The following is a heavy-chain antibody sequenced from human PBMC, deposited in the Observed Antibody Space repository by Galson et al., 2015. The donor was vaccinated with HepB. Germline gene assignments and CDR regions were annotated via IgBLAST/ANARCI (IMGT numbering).Heavy chain of an antibody. J-gene: IGHJ3*01. CDR1: GYSFTKYW. V-gene: IGHV5-51*01. CDR2: IYPGDSDT. Sequence: QSGAAVKKPGESLKISCNGSGYSFTKYWIGWVRQMPGKGLDWMGIIYPGDSDTRYGPSFQGQVSISVDKSINTVSLQWRSLKASDTAMYYCARASIETDGFDFWGQGTMVTVSS. CDR3: ARASIETDGFDF. D-gene: IGHD5-24*01.